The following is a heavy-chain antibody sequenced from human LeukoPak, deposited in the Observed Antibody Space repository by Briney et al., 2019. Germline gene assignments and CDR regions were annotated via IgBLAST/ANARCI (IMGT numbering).Heavy chain of an antibody. V-gene: IGHV1-69*05. CDR1: GGTFSSYA. J-gene: IGHJ4*02. Sequence: ASVKVSCKASGGTFSSYAISWVRQAPGQGLEWMGGIIPIFGTANYAQKFQGRVTMTRDMSTSTVYMELSSLRSEDTAVYYCARGGAYYFDYWGQGTLVTVSS. CDR3: ARGGAYYFDY. CDR2: IIPIFGTA. D-gene: IGHD3-16*01.